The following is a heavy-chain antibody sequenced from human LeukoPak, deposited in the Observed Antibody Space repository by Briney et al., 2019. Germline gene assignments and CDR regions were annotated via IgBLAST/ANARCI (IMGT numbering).Heavy chain of an antibody. Sequence: SETLSLTCTVSGGSISSGGYYWSWIRQHPGKGLEWIGYIYYSGSTYYNPSRKSRVTISVDTSKNQFSLKLSSMTAADTAVYYCARVGYCSSTSCYTDGLAYYYMDVWGKGTTVTVSS. J-gene: IGHJ6*03. D-gene: IGHD2-2*02. V-gene: IGHV4-31*03. CDR1: GGSISSGGYY. CDR2: IYYSGST. CDR3: ARVGYCSSTSCYTDGLAYYYMDV.